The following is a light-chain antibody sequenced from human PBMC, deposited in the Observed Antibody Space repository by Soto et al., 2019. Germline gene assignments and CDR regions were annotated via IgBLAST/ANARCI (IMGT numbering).Light chain of an antibody. CDR1: QSVSSN. V-gene: IGKV3-20*01. J-gene: IGKJ1*01. CDR3: QQYGGSPVT. CDR2: DAS. Sequence: EIVMTQSPATLSASPGERATLSCRASQSVSSNLAWYQQKPGQAPRLLIYDASNRATGIPARFSGSGSGTDFTLTISRLEPEDFAVYYCQQYGGSPVTFGQGTKVDIK.